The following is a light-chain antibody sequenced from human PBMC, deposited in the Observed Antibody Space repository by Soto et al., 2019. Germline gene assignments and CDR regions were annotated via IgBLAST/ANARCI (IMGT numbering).Light chain of an antibody. Sequence: DIQMSQLPSSLSASVGERDTITCQASDDIINSLNWYQQKPGKAPKLLIHDASILQTGVPSRFSGSGSGTDFTFTITSLQPEDIAPYYCQQYDILPIRFAGGTKVDIK. CDR3: QQYDILPIR. CDR2: DAS. J-gene: IGKJ4*02. V-gene: IGKV1-33*01. CDR1: DDIINS.